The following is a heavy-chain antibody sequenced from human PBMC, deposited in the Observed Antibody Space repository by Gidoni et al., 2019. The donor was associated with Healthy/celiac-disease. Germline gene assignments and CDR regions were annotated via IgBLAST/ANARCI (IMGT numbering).Heavy chain of an antibody. CDR2: IIPIFGTA. J-gene: IGHJ2*01. D-gene: IGHD6-19*01. V-gene: IGHV1-69*01. Sequence: QVQLVQSGAEVKKPGSSVKVSCKASGGTFSSYVISWVRQAPGQGLAWMGGIIPIFGTAHYAQKFQGRVTITADESTSTAYMELSSLRSEDTAVYYCASKVAVATPFNWFFDLWGRGTLVTVSP. CDR3: ASKVAVATPFNWFFDL. CDR1: GGTFSSYV.